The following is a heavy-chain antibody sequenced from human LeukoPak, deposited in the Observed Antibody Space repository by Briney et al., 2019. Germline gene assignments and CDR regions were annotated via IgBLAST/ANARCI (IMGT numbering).Heavy chain of an antibody. D-gene: IGHD3-9*01. CDR3: ARDGPYNILTGHPYYFDY. J-gene: IGHJ4*02. CDR1: GGTFSSYA. CDR2: IIPIFGTT. Sequence: GASVKVSCKASGGTFSSYAISWVRQAPGQGLEWMGGIIPIFGTTNYAQKFQGRVTITADESTSTAYMEQSSLRSEDTAVYYCARDGPYNILTGHPYYFDYWGQGTLVTVSS. V-gene: IGHV1-69*13.